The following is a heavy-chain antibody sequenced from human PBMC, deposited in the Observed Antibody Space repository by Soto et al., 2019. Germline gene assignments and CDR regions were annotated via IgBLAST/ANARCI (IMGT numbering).Heavy chain of an antibody. CDR1: GYSFTSTY. Sequence: QVQLVQSGAEVKKPGASVRISCRASGYSFTSTYVHWVRQAPGQGPEWMGIINPAGGTTYYAQKFQGRLTITSDTSTDTVFMDLNDLTSEDTAVYFCALTGVTYYDNWGQGTLLTVSS. CDR3: ALTGVTYYDN. D-gene: IGHD2-21*02. V-gene: IGHV1-46*01. CDR2: INPAGGTT. J-gene: IGHJ4*02.